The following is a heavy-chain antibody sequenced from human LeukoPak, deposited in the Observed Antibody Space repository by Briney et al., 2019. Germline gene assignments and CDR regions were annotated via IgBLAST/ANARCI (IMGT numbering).Heavy chain of an antibody. CDR3: ARRNVLSYYYFRFDP. J-gene: IGHJ5*02. CDR1: GGSFSGYY. CDR2: INHSGST. D-gene: IGHD3-22*01. V-gene: IGHV4-34*01. Sequence: SETLSLTCAVYGGSFSGYYWSWIRQPPGKGLEWIGEINHSGSTNYNPSLKSRVTISVDTSKNQFSLKLSSVTAADTAVYYCARRNVLSYYYFRFDPWGQGTLVTVSS.